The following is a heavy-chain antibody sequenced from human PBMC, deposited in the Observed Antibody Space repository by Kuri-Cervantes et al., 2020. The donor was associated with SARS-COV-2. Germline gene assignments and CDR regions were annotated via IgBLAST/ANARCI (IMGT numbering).Heavy chain of an antibody. J-gene: IGHJ4*02. CDR2: IYSGGST. Sequence: GGSLRLSCAASGFTVSSNYMSWVRQAPGKGLEWVSVIYSGGSTYYADSVKGRFTISRDNSKNTLYLQMNSLRAEDTAVYYCASRSPNDSSGYYYFDYWGQGTLVTVSS. CDR1: GFTVSSNY. CDR3: ASRSPNDSSGYYYFDY. D-gene: IGHD3-22*01. V-gene: IGHV3-53*01.